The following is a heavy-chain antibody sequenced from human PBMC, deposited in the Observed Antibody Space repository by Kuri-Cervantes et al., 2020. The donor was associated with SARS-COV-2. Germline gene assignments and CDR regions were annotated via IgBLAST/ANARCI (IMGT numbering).Heavy chain of an antibody. D-gene: IGHD5-18*01. Sequence: SETLSLTCTVSGGSISSYYWSWIRQPAGKGLEWIGRIYTSGSTNCNPSLKSRVTMSVDTSKNQFSLKLSSVTAADTAVYYCARTRMVNTAMAYSGAFDIWGQGTMVTVSS. CDR3: ARTRMVNTAMAYSGAFDI. CDR1: GGSISSYY. V-gene: IGHV4-4*07. J-gene: IGHJ3*02. CDR2: IYTSGST.